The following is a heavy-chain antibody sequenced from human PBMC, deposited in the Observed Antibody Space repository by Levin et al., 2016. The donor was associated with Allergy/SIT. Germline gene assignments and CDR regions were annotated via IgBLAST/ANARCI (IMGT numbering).Heavy chain of an antibody. CDR3: AREAPYGSGSYQYGMDV. CDR1: GFTFSSYW. V-gene: IGHV3-74*01. CDR2: INSDGSST. Sequence: GESLKISCAASGFTFSSYWMHWVRQAPGKGLVWVSRINSDGSSTSYADSVKGRFTISRDNAKNTLYLQMNSLRAEDTAVYYCAREAPYGSGSYQYGMDVWGQGTTVTVSS. D-gene: IGHD3-10*01. J-gene: IGHJ6*02.